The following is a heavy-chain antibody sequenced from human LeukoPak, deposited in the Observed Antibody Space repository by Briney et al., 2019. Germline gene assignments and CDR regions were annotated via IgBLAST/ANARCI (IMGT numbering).Heavy chain of an antibody. J-gene: IGHJ4*02. CDR1: GFTFSSHA. CDR2: ISYDGSNK. CDR3: AKGSSSGFYYFDH. D-gene: IGHD6-19*01. V-gene: IGHV3-30*04. Sequence: GGSLRLSCIISGFTFSSHALHWARQAPGKGLEWVAGISYDGSNKYYVDSVKGRFTISRDNSKNTLYLQMNSLRPEDTAVYYCAKGSSSGFYYFDHWGQGTLVTVSS.